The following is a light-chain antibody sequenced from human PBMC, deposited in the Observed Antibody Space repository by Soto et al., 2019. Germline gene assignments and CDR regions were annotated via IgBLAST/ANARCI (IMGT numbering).Light chain of an antibody. Sequence: QAVVTQPPSASGSPGQRVTISCSGSSSNIGGETVNWYQQLPGTAPKLLIYGKTHRPSGVPDRFSGSKSGTSVSLAISGLQSEDEADYYCAAWDDSLNSWVFGGGTKLTVL. J-gene: IGLJ3*02. CDR3: AAWDDSLNSWV. CDR1: SSNIGGET. CDR2: GKT. V-gene: IGLV1-44*01.